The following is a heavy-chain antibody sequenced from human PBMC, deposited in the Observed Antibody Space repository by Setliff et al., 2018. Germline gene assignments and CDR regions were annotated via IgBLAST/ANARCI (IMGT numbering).Heavy chain of an antibody. J-gene: IGHJ6*03. CDR1: GYHISRGFY. CDR2: VYHSGSS. D-gene: IGHD6-25*01. V-gene: IGHV4-38-2*02. Sequence: SETLSLTCTVSGYHISRGFYWGWIRQSPGKGLEWIGSVYHSGSSYQNPSLRSRIAVSVDTSKNQFYLRLNSVTAADTAVYFCARERNRWQRHDYYYYYYMDVWGKGTTVTVSS. CDR3: ARERNRWQRHDYYYYYYMDV.